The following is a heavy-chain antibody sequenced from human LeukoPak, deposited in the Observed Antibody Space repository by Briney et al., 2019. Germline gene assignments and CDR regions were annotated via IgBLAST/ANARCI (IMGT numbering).Heavy chain of an antibody. D-gene: IGHD2-8*01. CDR1: GGSISSGDYY. J-gene: IGHJ4*02. CDR3: ARDHKGVGVIDY. CDR2: IYYSGST. V-gene: IGHV4-30-4*01. Sequence: SETLSLTCSVSGGSISSGDYYWGWIRQPPGKGLEYIGYIYYSGSTYYNPSLKSRLTISVDTSKNQFSLKLSSVTAADTAVYYCARDHKGVGVIDYWGQGTLVTASS.